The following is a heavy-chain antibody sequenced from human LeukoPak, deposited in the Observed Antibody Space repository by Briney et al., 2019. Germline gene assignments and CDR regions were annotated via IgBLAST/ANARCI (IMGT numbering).Heavy chain of an antibody. D-gene: IGHD3-10*01. CDR3: AREAITMVRGVIGYNWFDP. CDR1: GFTFSSYA. CDR2: ISSNGGST. V-gene: IGHV3-64*01. J-gene: IGHJ5*02. Sequence: GGSLRLSCAASGFTFSSYAMHWVRQAPGKGLEYVSAISSNGGSTYYANSVKGRFTISRDNSKNTLYLQMGSLRAEDMAVYYCAREAITMVRGVIGYNWFDPWGQGTLVTVSS.